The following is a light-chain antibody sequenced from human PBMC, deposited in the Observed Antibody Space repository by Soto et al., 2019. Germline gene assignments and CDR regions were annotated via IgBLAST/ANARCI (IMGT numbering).Light chain of an antibody. CDR1: QILSTN. CDR3: HQYYNWPRT. J-gene: IGKJ3*01. Sequence: EIVMTQSPATLSVSPGERATLSCRASQILSTNLAWYQQKPGQAPRLLIFDASTRATGIPARFSGSWSGKEFTLTISNLQSEDFAVYYCHQYYNWPRTFGPGTKVDIK. V-gene: IGKV3-15*01. CDR2: DAS.